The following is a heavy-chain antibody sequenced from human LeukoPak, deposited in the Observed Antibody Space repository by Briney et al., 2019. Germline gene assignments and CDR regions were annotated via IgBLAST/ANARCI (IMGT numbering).Heavy chain of an antibody. CDR3: ARVTCGGGCSHPPYYYYYYMDV. D-gene: IGHD2-21*02. Sequence: PGGSLRLSCAASGFTFSSYSMNWVRQAPGKGLEWVSYISSSSSTIYYADSVKGRFTISRDNAKNSLYLQMNSLRAEDTAVYYCARVTCGGGCSHPPYYYYYYMDVWGKGTTVTVSS. CDR1: GFTFSSYS. V-gene: IGHV3-48*01. CDR2: ISSSSSTI. J-gene: IGHJ6*03.